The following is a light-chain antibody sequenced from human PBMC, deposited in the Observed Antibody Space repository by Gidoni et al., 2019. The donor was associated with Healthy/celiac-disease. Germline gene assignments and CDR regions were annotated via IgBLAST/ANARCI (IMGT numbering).Light chain of an antibody. CDR2: DAS. CDR1: QSVSSY. CDR3: QQRSNWPLGGFT. V-gene: IGKV3-11*01. Sequence: DIVLTQSPATLSLSPGERATLPCRASQSVSSYLAWYQQKPGQAPRLLIYDASNRATGIPARFSGSGSGTDCTLTISSLEPEDFAVYYCQQRSNWPLGGFTFGPGTKVDIK. J-gene: IGKJ3*01.